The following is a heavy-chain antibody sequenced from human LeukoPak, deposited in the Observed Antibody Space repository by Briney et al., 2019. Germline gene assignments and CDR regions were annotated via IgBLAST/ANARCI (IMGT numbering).Heavy chain of an antibody. V-gene: IGHV1-18*01. J-gene: IGHJ4*02. CDR3: AREGEPYYFDY. CDR2: ISAYNGNT. D-gene: IGHD1-14*01. Sequence: GWISAYNGNTNYAQKLQGRVTMTTDTSTSTAYMELRSLRSDDTAVYYCAREGEPYYFDYWGQGTLVTVSS.